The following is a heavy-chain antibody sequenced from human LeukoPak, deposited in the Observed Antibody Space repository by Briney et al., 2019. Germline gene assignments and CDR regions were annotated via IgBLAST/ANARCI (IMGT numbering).Heavy chain of an antibody. CDR2: MNHNSGST. J-gene: IGHJ5*02. V-gene: IGHV1-8*01. CDR3: ARYDYGDLELDH. Sequence: ASVKVSCEASGYTFTSYDINWVRQATGQGLEWMGWMNHNSGSTGYAQKFQGRVTMTRNTSISTAYMELSSLRSEDTAVYYCARYDYGDLELDHWGQGTLVTVSS. CDR1: GYTFTSYD. D-gene: IGHD4-17*01.